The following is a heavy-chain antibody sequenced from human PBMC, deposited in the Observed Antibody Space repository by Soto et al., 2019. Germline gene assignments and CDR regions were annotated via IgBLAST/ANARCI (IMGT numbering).Heavy chain of an antibody. CDR3: ARVEHSSGYYYFDY. Sequence: ASVKVSCKASGYTFSNFGISWVRQAPGEGLEWMGIINPSGGSTSYAQRFQGRVTMTRDTSTSTVYMELSSLRSEDTAVYYCARVEHSSGYYYFDYWGQGTLVTVSS. J-gene: IGHJ4*02. CDR1: GYTFSNFG. D-gene: IGHD3-22*01. CDR2: INPSGGST. V-gene: IGHV1-46*03.